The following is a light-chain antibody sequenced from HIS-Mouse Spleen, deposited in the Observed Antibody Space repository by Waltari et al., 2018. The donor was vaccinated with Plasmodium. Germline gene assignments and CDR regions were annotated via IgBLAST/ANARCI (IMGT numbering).Light chain of an antibody. V-gene: IGLV2-14*03. CDR2: DVS. Sequence: QSALTQPASVSGSPGQSITISGTGTSIDVRDYSNVSWYQQHPGKAPKLMIYDVSNRPSGVSNRFSGSKSGNTASLTISGLQAEGEADYYCSSYTSSSTLVFGGGTKLTVL. J-gene: IGLJ2*01. CDR3: SSYTSSSTLV. CDR1: SIDVRDYSN.